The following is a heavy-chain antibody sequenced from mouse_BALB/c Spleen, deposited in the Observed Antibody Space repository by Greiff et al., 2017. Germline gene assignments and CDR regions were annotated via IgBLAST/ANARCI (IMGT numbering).Heavy chain of an antibody. V-gene: IGHV5-4*02. CDR2: ISDGGSYT. CDR1: GFTFSDYY. J-gene: IGHJ2*01. Sequence: EVKVEESGGGLVKPGGSLKLSCAASGFTFSDYYMYWVRQTPEKRLEWVATISDGGSYTYYPDSVKGRFTISRDNAKNNLYLQMSSLKSEDTAMYYCARARNYPDYWGQGTTVTVSS. CDR3: ARARNYPDY.